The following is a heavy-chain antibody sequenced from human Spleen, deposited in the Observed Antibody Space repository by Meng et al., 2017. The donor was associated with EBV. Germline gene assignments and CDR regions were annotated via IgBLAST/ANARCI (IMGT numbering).Heavy chain of an antibody. Sequence: LQLRGSCQGQVKRSESLSLTFTVSGDSTSSFDYWGWIRQPPGRGLGWIGSVHYTGSTYYSPSLKSRVTISVDSSKTQFSLKLTSVTAADTAVYYCSSLSDSGFYWGQGTLVTVSS. CDR3: SSLSDSGFY. CDR1: GDSTSSFDY. J-gene: IGHJ4*02. D-gene: IGHD2-15*01. CDR2: VHYTGST. V-gene: IGHV4-39*07.